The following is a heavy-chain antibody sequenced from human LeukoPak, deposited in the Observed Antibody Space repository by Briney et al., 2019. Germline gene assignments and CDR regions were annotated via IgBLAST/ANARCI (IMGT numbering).Heavy chain of an antibody. D-gene: IGHD6-19*01. V-gene: IGHV4-28*01. Sequence: PSETLSLTCAVSGYSISSNNWWAWVRQPPGKGLEWIGYIYYNGNTYCNPYNPSLTSRVTMSVDPSKNQFSLKLDSVTEIDTAMYYCARNQAVAANRGASDVWGQGTMVTVSS. CDR1: GYSISSNNW. CDR2: IYYNGNT. J-gene: IGHJ3*01. CDR3: ARNQAVAANRGASDV.